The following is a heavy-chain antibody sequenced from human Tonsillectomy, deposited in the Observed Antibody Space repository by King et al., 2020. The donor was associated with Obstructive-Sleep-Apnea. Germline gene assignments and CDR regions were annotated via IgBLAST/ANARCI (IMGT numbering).Heavy chain of an antibody. J-gene: IGHJ4*02. CDR2: ISGDGKST. D-gene: IGHD6-19*01. CDR1: GFTFSSYA. Sequence: VQLVESGGGLVQPGGSLRLSCAASGFTFSSYAMSWVRQAPGKGLEWVLTISGDGKSTLYVESATGRFTISRDNSKNTLYLQMNSLRAEDTAVYYCAKDRSGWTPFDYWGQGTLVTVSS. CDR3: AKDRSGWTPFDY. V-gene: IGHV3-23*04.